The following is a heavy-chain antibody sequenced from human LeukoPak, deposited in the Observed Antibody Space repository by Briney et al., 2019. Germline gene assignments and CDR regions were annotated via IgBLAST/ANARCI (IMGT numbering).Heavy chain of an antibody. Sequence: ASVKVSCKASGYTFTSYGISWVRQAPGQGLEWMGWISAYNGNTNYAQKLQGRVTMTTDTSTSTAYMELRSLRSDDTAVYYCGREPSDYDILTGYYNPYYYYGMDVWGQGTTVTVSS. V-gene: IGHV1-18*01. CDR3: GREPSDYDILTGYYNPYYYYGMDV. CDR1: GYTFTSYG. CDR2: ISAYNGNT. D-gene: IGHD3-9*01. J-gene: IGHJ6*02.